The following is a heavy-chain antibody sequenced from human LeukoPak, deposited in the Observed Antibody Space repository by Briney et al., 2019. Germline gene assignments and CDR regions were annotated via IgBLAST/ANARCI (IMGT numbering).Heavy chain of an antibody. CDR1: GFTFSYW. CDR2: IKQDGSEK. V-gene: IGHV3-7*01. CDR3: ARERGSGSYHPFDP. J-gene: IGHJ5*02. D-gene: IGHD3-10*01. Sequence: GGSLRLSCVASGFTFSYWMSWVRQTPGKGLEWVANIKQDGSEKNYVDSVKGRFTISRDNAKNSLYLQMNSLRADDTAVYYCARERGSGSYHPFDPWGQGTLATVSS.